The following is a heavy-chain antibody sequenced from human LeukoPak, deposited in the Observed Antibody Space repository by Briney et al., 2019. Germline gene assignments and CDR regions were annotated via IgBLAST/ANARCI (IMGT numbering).Heavy chain of an antibody. D-gene: IGHD3-16*01. V-gene: IGHV3-74*01. CDR2: INTDGSST. CDR3: ARAMSTFGGVRNYFDS. Sequence: PGGSLRLSCAASGFTFSSYWMHWVRQAPGKGLVWVSRINTDGSSTSYADSVKGRFSISRDNAKSSLDLQMNSLRAEDTAVYYCARAMSTFGGVRNYFDSWGQGTLVTVSS. J-gene: IGHJ4*02. CDR1: GFTFSSYW.